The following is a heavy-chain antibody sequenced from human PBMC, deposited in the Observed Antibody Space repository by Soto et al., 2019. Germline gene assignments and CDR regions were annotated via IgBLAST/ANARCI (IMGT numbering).Heavy chain of an antibody. Sequence: SETLSLTCTVSGGSISSGGYYWSWIRQHPGKGLEWIGYIYYSGSTYYNPSLKSRVTISVDTSKNQFSLKLSSVTAADTAVYYCARGSDYYYYYMDVWGQGTTVTVSS. CDR1: GGSISSGGYY. J-gene: IGHJ6*03. CDR2: IYYSGST. V-gene: IGHV4-31*03. CDR3: ARGSDYYYYYMDV.